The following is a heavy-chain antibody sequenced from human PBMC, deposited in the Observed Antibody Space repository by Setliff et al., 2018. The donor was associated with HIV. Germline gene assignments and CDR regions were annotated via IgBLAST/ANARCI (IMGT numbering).Heavy chain of an antibody. CDR3: ARGVRGVVNGMDV. D-gene: IGHD3-10*01. CDR2: IGSSNHGI. Sequence: GGSLRLSCAASGFNFKTYGMTWVRQAPGKGLDWVAHIGSSNHGIHYTASVQGRFTVSRDNANNLLFLQMNNLRDEDTAVYYCARGVRGVVNGMDVWGQGTTVTV. CDR1: GFNFKTYG. V-gene: IGHV3-48*02. J-gene: IGHJ6*02.